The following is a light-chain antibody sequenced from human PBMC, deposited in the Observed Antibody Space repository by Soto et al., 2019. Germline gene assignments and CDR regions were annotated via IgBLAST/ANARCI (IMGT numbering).Light chain of an antibody. CDR2: GAS. Sequence: EIVLTQSPGTLSLSPGERATLSCRASPSVSSSFLAWYQQKPGQAPRRLIYGASNRATGIPDRFRGSGSGTDFTLTISRLEPEDFAVYYCQQYFTSPWAIGQGTKV. CDR1: PSVSSSF. CDR3: QQYFTSPWA. J-gene: IGKJ1*01. V-gene: IGKV3-20*01.